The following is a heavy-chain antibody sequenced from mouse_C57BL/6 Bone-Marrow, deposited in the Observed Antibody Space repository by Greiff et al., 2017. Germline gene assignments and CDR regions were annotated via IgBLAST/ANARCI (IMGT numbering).Heavy chain of an antibody. J-gene: IGHJ2*01. V-gene: IGHV1-26*01. CDR1: GYTFTDYY. Sequence: EVQLQQSGPELVKPGASVKISCKASGYTFTDYYMNWVKQSHGKSLEWIGDINPNNGGTSYNQKFKGKATLTVDKSSSTAYMELRSLTSEDSAVYYCARGFITTPYYFDYWGQGTTRTVSS. D-gene: IGHD1-1*01. CDR2: INPNNGGT. CDR3: ARGFITTPYYFDY.